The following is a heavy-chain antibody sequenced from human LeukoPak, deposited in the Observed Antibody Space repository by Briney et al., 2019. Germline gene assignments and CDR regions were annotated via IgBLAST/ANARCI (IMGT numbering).Heavy chain of an antibody. CDR3: ARDPRVSSGWQFDC. Sequence: SQTLSLTCAISGDSVSSKSATWNWIRQSPSRGLEWLGRTLYRSNWYNDSAVSVKSRISISPDTSKNQFSLQLNSVTPDDTAVYYCARDPRVSSGWQFDCWGQGTLVTVSS. CDR1: GDSVSSKSAT. J-gene: IGHJ4*02. V-gene: IGHV6-1*01. CDR2: TLYRSNWYN. D-gene: IGHD6-19*01.